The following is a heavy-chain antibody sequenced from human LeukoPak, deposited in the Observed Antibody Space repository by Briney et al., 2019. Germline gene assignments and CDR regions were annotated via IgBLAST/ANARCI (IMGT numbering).Heavy chain of an antibody. Sequence: ASVKVSCKGSGYTFTSYFMHWVRQAPGQGLEWMGWINLKSGGTNYAQKFQDRVTMTRDTSINIAYMELNRLTSDDTALYYCAREDSTGYSSLDYWGQGTLVTVSS. CDR3: AREDSTGYSSLDY. J-gene: IGHJ4*02. D-gene: IGHD3-22*01. V-gene: IGHV1-2*02. CDR1: GYTFTSYF. CDR2: INLKSGGT.